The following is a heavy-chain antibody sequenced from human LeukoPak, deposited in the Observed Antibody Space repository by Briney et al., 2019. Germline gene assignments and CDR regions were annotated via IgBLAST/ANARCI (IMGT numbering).Heavy chain of an antibody. D-gene: IGHD3-10*01. Sequence: PGRSLRLSCAASGFTFDDYAMHCVRQAPGKGLEGVSGISWNSGSIGYADSVKGRFTISRDNAKNSLYLQMNSLRAEDTALYYCAKDTVRFGELLFPFFDYWGQGTLVTVSS. CDR2: ISWNSGSI. V-gene: IGHV3-9*01. CDR3: AKDTVRFGELLFPFFDY. J-gene: IGHJ4*02. CDR1: GFTFDDYA.